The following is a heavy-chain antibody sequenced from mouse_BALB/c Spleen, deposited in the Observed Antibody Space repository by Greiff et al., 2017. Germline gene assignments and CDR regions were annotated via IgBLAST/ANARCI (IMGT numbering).Heavy chain of an antibody. Sequence: QVQLQQSGAELAKPGASVKMSCKASGYTFTSYWMHWVKQRPGQGLEWIGYINPSTGYTEYNQKFKDKATLTADKSSSTAYMQLSSLTSEDSAVYYCARKYANYPYYAMDYWGQGTSVTVSS. J-gene: IGHJ4*01. CDR1: GYTFTSYW. V-gene: IGHV1-7*01. CDR3: ARKYANYPYYAMDY. D-gene: IGHD2-10*02. CDR2: INPSTGYT.